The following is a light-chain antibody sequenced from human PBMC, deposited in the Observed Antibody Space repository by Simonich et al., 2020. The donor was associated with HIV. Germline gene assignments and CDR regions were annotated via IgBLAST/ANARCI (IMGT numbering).Light chain of an antibody. CDR1: QNVASN. CDR3: QQYNNWRT. Sequence: EIVMTQSPATLSVSPGERATLSCRASQNVASNLAWYQQKPGQAPRLLIYGASSRATGIPDRFSGSGSGTEFTLTISSLQSEDFAVYYCQQYNNWRTFGQGTKVEIK. V-gene: IGKV3D-15*01. J-gene: IGKJ1*01. CDR2: GAS.